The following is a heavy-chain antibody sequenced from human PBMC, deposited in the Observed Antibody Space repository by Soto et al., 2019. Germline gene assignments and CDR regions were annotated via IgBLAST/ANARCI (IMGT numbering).Heavy chain of an antibody. CDR1: GYTLSTYY. Sequence: GASVKVSCKASGYTLSTYYIHWVRQAPGKGLEYMGIIYPRDGAASYTRKFQGRVAMTRDTSTNTVYMELSSLRSEDTAVYYCANEVPNTYKFDYWGQGTLVTVSS. CDR2: IYPRDGAA. CDR3: ANEVPNTYKFDY. V-gene: IGHV1-46*01. J-gene: IGHJ4*02. D-gene: IGHD1-20*01.